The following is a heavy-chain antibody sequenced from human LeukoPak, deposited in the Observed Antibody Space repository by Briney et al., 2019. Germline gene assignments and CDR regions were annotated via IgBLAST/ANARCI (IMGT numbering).Heavy chain of an antibody. Sequence: GGSLRLSCAASGFTLSSYSMNWVRQAPGKGLEWVSYISSNSTHIYYADSVKGRFTISRDNARNSLYLQMNSLRAEDRAIYYCARSEHSSSSFDYWGQGTLVTVSS. V-gene: IGHV3-21*01. J-gene: IGHJ4*02. D-gene: IGHD6-6*01. CDR3: ARSEHSSSSFDY. CDR1: GFTLSSYS. CDR2: ISSNSTHI.